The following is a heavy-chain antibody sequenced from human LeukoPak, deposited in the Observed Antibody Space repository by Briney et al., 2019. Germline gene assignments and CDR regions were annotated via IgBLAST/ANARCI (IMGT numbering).Heavy chain of an antibody. CDR3: ARPTSDGSGSYPNWFDP. V-gene: IGHV4-39*01. CDR2: IYYSGGT. D-gene: IGHD3-10*01. J-gene: IGHJ5*02. CDR1: GGSISSSSYY. Sequence: SETLSLTCTVSGGSISSSSYYWGWIRQPPGTGLEWIGSIYYSGGTYYNPSLKSRVTISVDTSKNQFSLKLSSVTAADTAVYYCARPTSDGSGSYPNWFDPWGQGTLVTVSS.